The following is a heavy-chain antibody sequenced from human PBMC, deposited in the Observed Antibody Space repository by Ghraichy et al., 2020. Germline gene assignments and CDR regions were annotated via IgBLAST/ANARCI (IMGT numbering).Heavy chain of an antibody. J-gene: IGHJ4*02. V-gene: IGHV3-30*04. CDR3: ARARGIVGATFFDY. CDR1: GFTFSSYA. CDR2: ISYDGSNK. Sequence: GGSLRLSCAASGFTFSSYAMHWVRQAPGKGLEWVAVISYDGSNKYYADSVKGRFTISRDNSKNTLYLQMNSLRAEDTAVYYCARARGIVGATFFDYWGQGTLVTVSS. D-gene: IGHD1-26*01.